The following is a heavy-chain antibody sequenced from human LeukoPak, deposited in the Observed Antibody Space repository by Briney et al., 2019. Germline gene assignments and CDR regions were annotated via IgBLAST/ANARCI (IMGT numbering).Heavy chain of an antibody. D-gene: IGHD4-11*01. V-gene: IGHV1-8*03. J-gene: IGHJ5*02. CDR1: GYTFTIYD. CDR2: MNPNSGNT. Sequence: WASVKVSCKASGYTFTIYDINWVRQATGQGLEWMGWMNPNSGNTGYAQRFQGRVTFTRNTSISTAYMELSSLRSEDTAVYYCARGLLSFMRSDYSNYWDNWFDPWGQGTLVTVSS. CDR3: ARGLLSFMRSDYSNYWDNWFDP.